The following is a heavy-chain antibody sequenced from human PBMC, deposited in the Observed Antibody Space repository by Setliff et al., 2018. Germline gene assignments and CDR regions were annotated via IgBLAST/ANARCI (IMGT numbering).Heavy chain of an antibody. J-gene: IGHJ4*02. CDR2: IYHSGST. D-gene: IGHD2-15*01. CDR1: GYSISSGYY. CDR3: VSERESASRQTYFDS. Sequence: LTCTVSGYSISSGYYWGWIRQPPGKGLEWIGSIYHSGSTNYNPSLKSRVTILSDTSKNQFSLILSSVTAADTAVYYSVSERESASRQTYFDSWGQGTLVTVSS. V-gene: IGHV4-38-2*02.